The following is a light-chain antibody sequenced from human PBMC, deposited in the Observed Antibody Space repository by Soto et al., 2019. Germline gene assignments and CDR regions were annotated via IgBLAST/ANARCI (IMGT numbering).Light chain of an antibody. CDR2: GNS. V-gene: IGLV1-40*01. Sequence: QSVLTQSPSVSGAPGHRVTISCTGSTSNIGAGYDVYWYQQLPRTVPKLLMYGNSNRPSGVPERFSGSKSGTSASLAITGLQAEDEADYYCQSYDSSLSGAVFGGGTKVTVL. CDR3: QSYDSSLSGAV. CDR1: TSNIGAGYD. J-gene: IGLJ2*01.